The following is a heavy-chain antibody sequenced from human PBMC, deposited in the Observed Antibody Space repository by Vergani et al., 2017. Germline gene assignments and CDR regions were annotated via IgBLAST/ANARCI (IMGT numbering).Heavy chain of an antibody. CDR1: GFTFSSYA. CDR2: ISGSGGST. CDR3: AKDPRDYGDYLDWYFDL. V-gene: IGHV3-23*01. D-gene: IGHD4-17*01. J-gene: IGHJ2*01. Sequence: EVQLLESGGGLVQPGGSLRLSCAASGFTFSSYAMSWVRQAPGKGLEWVSAISGSGGSTYYADSVTGRFTISRDNSKNTLYLQMNSLRAEDTAVYYCAKDPRDYGDYLDWYFDLWGRGTLVTVS.